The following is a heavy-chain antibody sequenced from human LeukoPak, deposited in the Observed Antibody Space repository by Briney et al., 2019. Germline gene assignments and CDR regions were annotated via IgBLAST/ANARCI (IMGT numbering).Heavy chain of an antibody. V-gene: IGHV4-34*01. CDR3: VRHTNLEAFDI. J-gene: IGHJ3*02. D-gene: IGHD2-8*01. Sequence: SETLSLTCAVYGGSFSGYYWSWIRQPPGKGLEWIGEINHSGSTNYIPSLKSRVTISVDTSKNQFSLKLSSVTAADTAVYYCVRHTNLEAFDIWGQGTMVTVSS. CDR1: GGSFSGYY. CDR2: INHSGST.